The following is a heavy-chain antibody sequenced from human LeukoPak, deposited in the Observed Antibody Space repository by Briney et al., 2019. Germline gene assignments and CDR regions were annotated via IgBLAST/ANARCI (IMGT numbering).Heavy chain of an antibody. CDR1: GYTFTSYD. CDR2: MKPNSGNT. D-gene: IGHD1-7*01. CDR3: ARGTGTTYYYYYYMDV. Sequence: ASVKVSCKASGYTFTSYDINWVRQATGQGIEWKGWMKPNSGNTGYAQKFQGRVTMTRNTSISTAYMELSSLRSEDTAVYYCARGTGTTYYYYYYMDVWGKGTTVTVSS. J-gene: IGHJ6*03. V-gene: IGHV1-8*01.